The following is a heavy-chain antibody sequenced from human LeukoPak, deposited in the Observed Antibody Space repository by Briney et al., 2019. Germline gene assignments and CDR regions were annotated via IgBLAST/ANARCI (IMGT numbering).Heavy chain of an antibody. Sequence: WETLSLTCTVSGGSISSYYWSWIRQPPGKGLEWIGYIYYGGSTNYNPSLKSRVTISVDTSKNQFSLKLSSVTAADTAVYYCALRLTYCSSITCYLPDYWGQGTLVTVSS. J-gene: IGHJ4*02. CDR2: IYYGGST. CDR1: GGSISSYY. V-gene: IGHV4-59*01. CDR3: ALRLTYCSSITCYLPDY. D-gene: IGHD2-2*01.